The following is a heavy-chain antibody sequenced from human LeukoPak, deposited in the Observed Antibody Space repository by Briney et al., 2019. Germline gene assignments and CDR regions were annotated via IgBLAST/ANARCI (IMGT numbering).Heavy chain of an antibody. CDR2: IRYDGSNK. V-gene: IGHV3-30*02. CDR1: GFTFSSYG. J-gene: IGHJ4*02. Sequence: GGSLRLSCAASGFTFSSYGMHWVRQAPGKGLEWVAFIRYDGSNKYYADSVKGRFTISRDNSKNTLYLQMNSLRAEDTAVYYCARAARDSGSYHEGFDYWGQGTLVPVSS. D-gene: IGHD1-26*01. CDR3: ARAARDSGSYHEGFDY.